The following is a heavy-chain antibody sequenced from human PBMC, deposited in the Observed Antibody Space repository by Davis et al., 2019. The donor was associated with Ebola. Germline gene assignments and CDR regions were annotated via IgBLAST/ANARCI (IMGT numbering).Heavy chain of an antibody. D-gene: IGHD3-10*01. CDR2: IYYSGST. CDR1: GGSISSSSYY. V-gene: IGHV4-39*01. J-gene: IGHJ4*02. CDR3: ASGGGVDY. Sequence: MPSETLSLTCTVSGGSISSSSYYWGWIRQPPGKGLEWIGSIYYSGSTYYNPSLKSRVTISVDTSKNQFSLTLSSVTAADTAVYYCASGGGVDYWGQGTLVTVSS.